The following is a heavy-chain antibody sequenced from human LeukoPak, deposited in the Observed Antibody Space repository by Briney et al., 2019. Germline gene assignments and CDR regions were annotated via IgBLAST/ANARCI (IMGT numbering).Heavy chain of an antibody. CDR1: GFTFSSYG. D-gene: IGHD3-10*01. CDR2: IRYDGSNK. Sequence: GGSLRLSCAASGFTFSSYGMHWVRQAPGKGLEWVAFIRYDGSNKYYADSVKGRFTISRDNSKNTLYLQMNSLRAEDTAVYYCAKLGSGSYYNDYYYYYYMDVWGKGTTVTISS. J-gene: IGHJ6*03. V-gene: IGHV3-30*02. CDR3: AKLGSGSYYNDYYYYYYMDV.